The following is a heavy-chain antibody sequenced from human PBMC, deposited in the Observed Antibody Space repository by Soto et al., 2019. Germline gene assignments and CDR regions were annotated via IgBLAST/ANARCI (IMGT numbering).Heavy chain of an antibody. V-gene: IGHV3-15*01. Sequence: GGSLRLSCAASGFTFSNAWMSWVRQAPGKGLEWVGRIKSKTDGGTTDYAAPVKGRFTISRDDSKNTLYLQMNSLKTEDTAVYYCTAYGSGSYYNYYYGMDVWGQGTTVTVSS. CDR1: GFTFSNAW. D-gene: IGHD3-10*01. CDR2: IKSKTDGGTT. J-gene: IGHJ6*02. CDR3: TAYGSGSYYNYYYGMDV.